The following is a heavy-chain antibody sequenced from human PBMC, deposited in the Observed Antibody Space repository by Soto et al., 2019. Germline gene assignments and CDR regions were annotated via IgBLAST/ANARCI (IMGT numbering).Heavy chain of an antibody. Sequence: EVHLLESGGGLIQPGGSLRLSCAASGFTFSNYAMSWVRQAPGKGLEWVSVVIGSGDITDYADSVKGRFSISRDISKNSVYWQVNSLSAEDMAVYYCAKGPHSSGWDLHVDYWGQGTLVTVSS. CDR2: VIGSGDIT. V-gene: IGHV3-23*01. D-gene: IGHD6-19*01. CDR3: AKGPHSSGWDLHVDY. J-gene: IGHJ4*02. CDR1: GFTFSNYA.